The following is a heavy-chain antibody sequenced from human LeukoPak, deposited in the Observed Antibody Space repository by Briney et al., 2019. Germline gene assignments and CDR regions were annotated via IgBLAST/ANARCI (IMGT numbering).Heavy chain of an antibody. V-gene: IGHV4-59*01. D-gene: IGHD3-22*01. CDR2: ISYSGST. J-gene: IGHJ6*02. CDR3: AREARYYDSSGYYASYGMDV. Sequence: SETLSLPCTVSGDSNSRYYWSWIRQPPGKGLEWIGYISYSGSTNYNPSLKSRVTISVDTSKNQFSLKLSSVTAADTAVYYCAREARYYDSSGYYASYGMDVWGQGTTVTVSS. CDR1: GDSNSRYY.